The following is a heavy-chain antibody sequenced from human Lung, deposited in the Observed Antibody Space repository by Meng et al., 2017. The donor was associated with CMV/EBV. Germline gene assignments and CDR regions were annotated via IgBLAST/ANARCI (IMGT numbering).Heavy chain of an antibody. CDR3: VTYYYN. D-gene: IGHD2/OR15-2a*01. CDR1: GFTFNTYW. V-gene: IGHV3-7*01. Sequence: GGFLRLSGVASGFTFNTYWMTWVRQAPGKGLEWVAGIKPDGSDKYYVDSVKGRFTISRDKAKNSLYLQMDSLRAEDTAVYYCVTYYYNWGQGTLVTVSS. CDR2: IKPDGSDK. J-gene: IGHJ4*02.